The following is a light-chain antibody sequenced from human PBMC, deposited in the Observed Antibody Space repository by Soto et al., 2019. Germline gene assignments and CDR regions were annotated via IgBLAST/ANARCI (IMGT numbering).Light chain of an antibody. Sequence: DIQMTQSPYTLSASVGDRVTITCRASQSISRSLAWYQQKSGKAPSLLIYDASSLEGVVQSMFSGSEFVTEFTLTITNLQPADFETYCCKLYSNFFISFGPGTIVDFK. CDR1: QSISRS. V-gene: IGKV1-5*01. J-gene: IGKJ3*01. CDR2: DAS. CDR3: KLYSNFFIS.